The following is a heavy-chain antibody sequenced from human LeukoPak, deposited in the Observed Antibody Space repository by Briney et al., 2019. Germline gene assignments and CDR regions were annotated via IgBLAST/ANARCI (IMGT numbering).Heavy chain of an antibody. V-gene: IGHV4-59*01. Sequence: PSETLSLTCNVSGGSISSYYWIWIRQPPGKGLEWIGYIYYSGSTNYNPSLKSRVTISVDTSKNQFSLKLSSVTAADTAVYYCARVGYRSYYYYMDVWGKGTTVTVSS. D-gene: IGHD5-18*01. CDR1: GGSISSYY. CDR2: IYYSGST. CDR3: ARVGYRSYYYYMDV. J-gene: IGHJ6*03.